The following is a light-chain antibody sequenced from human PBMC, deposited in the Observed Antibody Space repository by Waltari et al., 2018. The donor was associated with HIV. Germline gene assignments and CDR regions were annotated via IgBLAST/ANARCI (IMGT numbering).Light chain of an antibody. J-gene: IGLJ2*01. CDR2: DNT. Sequence: QSVLTQPPSVSGAPGQRVTISCTGNTPNSGAGYDVHWYQQLPGTAPKLLIYDNTNQPSGVPDRCSGSTSGTSASLAITGLQAGDEAYLYCQSYDSSLSGVIFGGGTKLTVL. CDR3: QSYDSSLSGVI. V-gene: IGLV1-40*01. CDR1: TPNSGAGYD.